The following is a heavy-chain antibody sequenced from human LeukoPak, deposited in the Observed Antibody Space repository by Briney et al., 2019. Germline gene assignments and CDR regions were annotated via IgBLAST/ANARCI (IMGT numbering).Heavy chain of an antibody. CDR3: ARAGGSYLWAYDAFDI. Sequence: SEALSLTCAVSGGSISSGGYSWSWIRQPPGKGLEWIGYIYHSGSTYYNPSLKSRVTISVDRSKNQFSLKLSSVTAADTAVCYCARAGGSYLWAYDAFDIWGQGTMVTVSS. V-gene: IGHV4-30-2*01. CDR2: IYHSGST. D-gene: IGHD1-26*01. J-gene: IGHJ3*02. CDR1: GGSISSGGYS.